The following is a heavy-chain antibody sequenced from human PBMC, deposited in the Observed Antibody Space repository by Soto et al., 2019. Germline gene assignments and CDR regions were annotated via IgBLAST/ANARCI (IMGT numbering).Heavy chain of an antibody. J-gene: IGHJ5*02. CDR3: ARGKGYCSSTSCRPNNWFAP. CDR2: INHSGST. V-gene: IGHV4-34*01. D-gene: IGHD2-2*01. CDR1: GGSFSGYY. Sequence: SETLSLTCAVSGGSFSGYYWSWIRQPPGKGLEWIGEINHSGSTNYNPSLKSRVTISVDTSKNQFSLKLSSVTAADTAVYYCARGKGYCSSTSCRPNNWFAPGGQGTLVTVSS.